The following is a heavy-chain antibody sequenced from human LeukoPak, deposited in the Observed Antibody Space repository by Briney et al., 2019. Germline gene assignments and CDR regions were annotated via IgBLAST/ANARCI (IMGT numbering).Heavy chain of an antibody. D-gene: IGHD4-23*01. CDR1: GYTFTSYG. CDR2: ISAYNGNT. V-gene: IGHV1-18*01. CDR3: ARDRGVVSPSYVDY. Sequence: ASVKVSCKASGYTFTSYGISWVRQAPGQGLEWMGWISAYNGNTNYAQKLQGRVTMTTDTSTSTAYMELRSLRSDDTAVYYCARDRGVVSPSYVDYWGQGTLVTVSS. J-gene: IGHJ4*02.